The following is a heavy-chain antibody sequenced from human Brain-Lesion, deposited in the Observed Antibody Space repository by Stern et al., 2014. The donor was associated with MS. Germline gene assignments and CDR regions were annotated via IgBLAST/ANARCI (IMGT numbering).Heavy chain of an antibody. CDR1: GFTFSSYG. CDR2: AWYDGSTA. Sequence: VQLEESGGGVVQPGTSLRLSCAASGFTFSSYGMHWVRQAPGKGLEWVALAWYDGSTAYYTNSVKGRFTISRDNSKNTLSLQMNSLTAEDTAVYYCARGHIPYAYNSLFDYWGQGTLVTVSS. J-gene: IGHJ4*02. V-gene: IGHV3-33*01. D-gene: IGHD5-24*01. CDR3: ARGHIPYAYNSLFDY.